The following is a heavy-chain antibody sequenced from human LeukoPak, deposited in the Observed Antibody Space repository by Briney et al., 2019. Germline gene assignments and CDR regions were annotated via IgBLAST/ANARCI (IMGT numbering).Heavy chain of an antibody. CDR1: GGSISSGDYY. V-gene: IGHV4-30-4*02. CDR2: IYYSGST. Sequence: SETLSLTCTVSGGSISSGDYYWSWIRQPPGKGLEWIGYIYYSGSTYYNPSLKSRVTISVDTSKNQFSLKLSSVTAADTAVYYWARVDEGGYYYYGMDVWGQGTTVTVSS. J-gene: IGHJ6*02. CDR3: ARVDEGGYYYYGMDV. D-gene: IGHD3-16*01.